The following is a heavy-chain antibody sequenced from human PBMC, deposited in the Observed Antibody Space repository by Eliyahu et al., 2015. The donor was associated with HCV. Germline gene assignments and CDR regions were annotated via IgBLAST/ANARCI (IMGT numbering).Heavy chain of an antibody. CDR2: IYWXDDK. CDR3: AHSEGGIAARRRDYYYYGMDV. CDR1: GFSLSTSGVG. J-gene: IGHJ6*02. Sequence: QITLKESGPTLVKPTQTLTLTCTFSGFSLSTSGVGVGWIRQPPGKALEWLALIYWXDDKRYSPSLQXRLTITKDTSKXQVVLTMTNMDPVDTATYYCAHSEGGIAARRRDYYYYGMDVWGQGTTVTVSS. V-gene: IGHV2-5*01. D-gene: IGHD6-6*01.